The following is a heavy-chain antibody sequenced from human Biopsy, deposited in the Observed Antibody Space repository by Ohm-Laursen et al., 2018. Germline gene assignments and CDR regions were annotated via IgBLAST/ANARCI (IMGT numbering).Heavy chain of an antibody. CDR3: ATPFQYYDSWGGYPPFDH. J-gene: IGHJ4*02. V-gene: IGHV1-69*10. CDR2: IIAVSGLV. CDR1: GGTFSNYA. Sequence: SVKVSCKPSGGTFSNYAISWVRQAPGEGLEWMGGIIAVSGLVNYAPKFQGRASITADKSTTTAYMELSNLKSEDTAVYYCATPFQYYDSWGGYPPFDHWGQGTLVTVSS. D-gene: IGHD3-3*01.